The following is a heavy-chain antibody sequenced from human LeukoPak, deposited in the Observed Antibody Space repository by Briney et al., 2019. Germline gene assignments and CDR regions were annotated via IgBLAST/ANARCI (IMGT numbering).Heavy chain of an antibody. J-gene: IGHJ6*03. Sequence: GGSLRLSCAASGFTFSRYSMNWVRQAPGKGLEWVSSISGSTSYIYYADSVKGRFTISRDNAKNSLYLQMNSLRAEDTAVYFCASHQNYYYYMDVWGKGTTVTVSS. CDR2: ISGSTSYI. CDR3: ASHQNYYYYMDV. CDR1: GFTFSRYS. D-gene: IGHD2-2*01. V-gene: IGHV3-21*01.